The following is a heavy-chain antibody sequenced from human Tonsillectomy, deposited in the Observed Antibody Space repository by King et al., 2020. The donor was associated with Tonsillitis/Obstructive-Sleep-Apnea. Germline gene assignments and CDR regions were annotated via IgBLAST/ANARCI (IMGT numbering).Heavy chain of an antibody. J-gene: IGHJ6*02. Sequence: QLVQSGGGLVQPGGSLRLSCAASGFTFSDHYMDWVRQAPGKGLEWVGRSRNKANDYTTKYAASVEGRFTISRDDSKNSLFLQMNSLKIEDAAVYYCARGGEGSSRLGSTNYSFGMDVWRQGTTVTVSS. CDR2: SRNKANDYTT. V-gene: IGHV3-72*01. CDR3: ARGGEGSSRLGSTNYSFGMDV. CDR1: GFTFSDHY. D-gene: IGHD1-26*01.